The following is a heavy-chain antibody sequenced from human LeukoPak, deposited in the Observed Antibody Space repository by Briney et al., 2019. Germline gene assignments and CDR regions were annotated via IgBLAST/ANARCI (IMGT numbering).Heavy chain of an antibody. CDR3: AREWNYETSGYYYYY. CDR2: IIPLFGTA. D-gene: IGHD3-22*01. V-gene: IGHV1-69*13. Sequence: SVKVSCKASGYTFTSYGISWVRQAPGQGLEWMGGIIPLFGTADYAQKFQGRVTITADESTSTAYMELSRLRPEDTALYYCAREWNYETSGYYYYYWGQGTLVTVSS. J-gene: IGHJ4*02. CDR1: GYTFTSYG.